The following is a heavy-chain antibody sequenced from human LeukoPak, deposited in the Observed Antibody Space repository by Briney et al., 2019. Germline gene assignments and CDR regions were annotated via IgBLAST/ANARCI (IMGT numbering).Heavy chain of an antibody. CDR3: ARRDSSGGNPVLDY. D-gene: IGHD4-23*01. J-gene: IGHJ4*02. CDR2: VFHSGAT. Sequence: PSETLSLTCTVSGGSIGSSTSYWGWIRQPPGKGLEWIGSVFHSGATYYNPSLKSRITISVDTSKNQFSLRLSSVTAADTAVYYCARRDSSGGNPVLDYWGQGTLVTVSS. CDR1: GGSIGSSTSY. V-gene: IGHV4-39*01.